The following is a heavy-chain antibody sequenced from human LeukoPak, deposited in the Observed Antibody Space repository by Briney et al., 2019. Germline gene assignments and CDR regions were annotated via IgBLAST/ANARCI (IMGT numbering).Heavy chain of an antibody. CDR3: AKGEYCSGGCCYSGDYFDY. J-gene: IGHJ4*02. D-gene: IGHD2-15*01. CDR1: GFTFSSYA. V-gene: IGHV3-23*01. CDR2: ISGSGGST. Sequence: GGSLRLSCAASGFTFSSYAMSWVRQAPGKGLEWVSAISGSGGSTYYADSVKGRFTISRDNSKNTLYLQMNSLRAEDTAVYYCAKGEYCSGGCCYSGDYFDYWGQGTLVTVSS.